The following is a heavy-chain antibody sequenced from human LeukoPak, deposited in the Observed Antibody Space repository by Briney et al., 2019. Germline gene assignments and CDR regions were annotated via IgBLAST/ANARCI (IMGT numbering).Heavy chain of an antibody. CDR1: GFTFSNHW. Sequence: GGSLRLSCAASGFTFSNHWMAWVRQPPGKGPEWVANIDEDGDVKSYAESVTGRFTVSRDNGRTSVYLQMNSLRAEDTAIYYCARHVPRGRSDFDCWGQGALVTVS. J-gene: IGHJ4*02. CDR2: IDEDGDVK. V-gene: IGHV3-7*01. D-gene: IGHD5-12*01. CDR3: ARHVPRGRSDFDC.